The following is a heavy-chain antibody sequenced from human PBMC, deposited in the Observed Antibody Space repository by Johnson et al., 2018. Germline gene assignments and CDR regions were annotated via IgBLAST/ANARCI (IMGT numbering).Heavy chain of an antibody. D-gene: IGHD2-2*01. J-gene: IGHJ6*03. CDR2: IRSKANSYAT. CDR1: GFTFSGSA. Sequence: EVQLVESGGGLVQPGGSLRLSCAASGFTFSGSAMHWVRQASGKGLEWVGRIRSKANSYATAYAASVKGRFTISRDDSKNTAYLKMNSLKTEDTAGYYCTRHQYIGVVPAGDYYYYYYKDVGGKGTTVTVSS. V-gene: IGHV3-73*01. CDR3: TRHQYIGVVPAGDYYYYYYKDV.